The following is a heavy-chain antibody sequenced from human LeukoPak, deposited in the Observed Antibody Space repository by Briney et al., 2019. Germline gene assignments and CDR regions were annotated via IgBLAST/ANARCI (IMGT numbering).Heavy chain of an antibody. CDR3: ARVTIFGVGLDY. Sequence: GGSLRLSCAASGFTVSSNYMSWVRQAPGKGLEWVSVIYTVGTTNYADSVKGRFTNSRDNSKNMVYLQMNSLRAEDTAVYYCARVTIFGVGLDYWGHGILVTVSS. J-gene: IGHJ4*01. CDR1: GFTVSSNY. V-gene: IGHV3-66*01. CDR2: IYTVGTT. D-gene: IGHD3-3*01.